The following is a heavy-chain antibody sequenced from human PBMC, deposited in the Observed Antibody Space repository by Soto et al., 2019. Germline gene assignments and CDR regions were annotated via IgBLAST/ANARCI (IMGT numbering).Heavy chain of an antibody. J-gene: IGHJ1*01. V-gene: IGHV1-18*04. CDR1: GNPFTSNG. Sequence: DSVQVSCTASGNPFTSNGISWVRHAPGQGLEWMGWISAYNGNTNYAQKLQGRVTMTTDTSTSTAYMELRSLRSDDTAVDYCASARLAAKVGEY. CDR3: ASARLAAKVGEY. CDR2: ISAYNGNT. D-gene: IGHD6-13*01.